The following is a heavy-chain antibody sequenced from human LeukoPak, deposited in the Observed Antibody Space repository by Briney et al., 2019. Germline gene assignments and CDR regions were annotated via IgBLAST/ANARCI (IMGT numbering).Heavy chain of an antibody. V-gene: IGHV3-33*01. CDR3: ARVAAGTYWFDP. D-gene: IGHD6-13*01. CDR1: GFTFSTYG. J-gene: IGHJ5*02. CDR2: IWFDGSNK. Sequence: GGSLRLSCAASGFTFSTYGFHWVRQAPGKGLEWVAIIWFDGSNKYYADSVKGRFTISRDDSKNTLYLQMNSLRAEHTALYYCARVAAGTYWFDPWGQGTLVTVSS.